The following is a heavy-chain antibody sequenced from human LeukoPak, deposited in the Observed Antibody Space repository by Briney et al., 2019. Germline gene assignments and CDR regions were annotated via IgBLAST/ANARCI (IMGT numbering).Heavy chain of an antibody. CDR3: VKGKSSYYVGGFDY. J-gene: IGHJ4*02. CDR2: FSSNGGST. V-gene: IGHV3-64D*06. CDR1: GFTFSSYA. D-gene: IGHD1-26*01. Sequence: SGRSLRLSCAASGFTFSSYAMHWVRQAPGKGLEYVSAFSSNGGSTYYTDSVKGRFAISRDNSKNTLYLQMSSLRAEDTAVYYCVKGKSSYYVGGFDYWGQGTLVTVSS.